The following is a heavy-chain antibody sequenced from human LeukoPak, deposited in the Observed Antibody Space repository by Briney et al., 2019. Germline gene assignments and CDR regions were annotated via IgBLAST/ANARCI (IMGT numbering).Heavy chain of an antibody. V-gene: IGHV4-30-4*08. CDR3: ARDPVEMATIGY. D-gene: IGHD5-24*01. CDR1: GGSISSGDYY. Sequence: SETLSLTCTVSGGSISSGDYYWSWIRQPPGKGLEWIGYFYYSGSTYYNPSLKSRVTISVDTSKNQFSLKLSSVTAADTAVYYCARDPVEMATIGYWGQGTLVTVSS. CDR2: FYYSGST. J-gene: IGHJ4*02.